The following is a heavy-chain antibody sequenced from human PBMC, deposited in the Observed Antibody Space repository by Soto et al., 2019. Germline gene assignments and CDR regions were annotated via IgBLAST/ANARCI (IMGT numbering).Heavy chain of an antibody. CDR3: ARVGPTTIREGFDL. CDR1: GGSISSYY. V-gene: IGHV4-59*01. CDR2: IYYSGST. D-gene: IGHD1-26*01. J-gene: IGHJ2*01. Sequence: LLQLSETLSLTCTVSGGSISSYYWSWIRQPPGKGLEWIGYIYYSGSTNYNPSLKSRVTISVDTSKNQFSLKLSSVTAADTAVYYCARVGPTTIREGFDLWGRGTLVTVSS.